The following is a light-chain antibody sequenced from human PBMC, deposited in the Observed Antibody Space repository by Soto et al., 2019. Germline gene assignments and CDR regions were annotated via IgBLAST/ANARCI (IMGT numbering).Light chain of an antibody. J-gene: IGKJ2*01. Sequence: EIVLTQSPGTLSLSPGERATLSCRASQSVSSSYLAWYQQKPGQAPRLLIYGASSRATGIPDRFSGSGSGTDFTLTISRLEPEDFAVYYCQQYGSSSYTFGQGTTLESK. CDR1: QSVSSSY. CDR2: GAS. CDR3: QQYGSSSYT. V-gene: IGKV3-20*01.